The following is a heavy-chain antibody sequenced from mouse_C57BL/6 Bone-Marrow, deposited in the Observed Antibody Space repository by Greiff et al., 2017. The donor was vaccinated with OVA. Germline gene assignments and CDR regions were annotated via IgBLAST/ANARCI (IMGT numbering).Heavy chain of an antibody. V-gene: IGHV1-74*01. J-gene: IGHJ3*01. CDR2: IDPSDSDT. CDR1: GYTFTSYW. CDR3: AIPYYGTWFAY. D-gene: IGHD2-10*01. Sequence: QVQLQQPGAELVKPGASVKLSCKASGYTFTSYWMHWVKQRPGRGLEWIGRIDPSDSDTNYNQKFKGKATLTVDKSSSTAYMQLSSLTSEDSAVYYCAIPYYGTWFAYWGQGTLVTVSA.